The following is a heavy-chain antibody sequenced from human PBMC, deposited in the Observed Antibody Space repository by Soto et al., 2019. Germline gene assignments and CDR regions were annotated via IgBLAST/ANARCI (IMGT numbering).Heavy chain of an antibody. CDR1: GGTFSSYA. D-gene: IGHD5-18*01. CDR2: ILPIFGTA. V-gene: IGHV1-69*13. CDR3: ARDNRQDTAMVTPHFDY. Sequence: SGKVSYKGSGGTFSSYAISWVRQAPGQGLEWLGGILPIFGTANYAQQFQGRVTITADESTSTAYMELSSLRSEDTAVYYCARDNRQDTAMVTPHFDYWGQGTLVTVS. J-gene: IGHJ4*02.